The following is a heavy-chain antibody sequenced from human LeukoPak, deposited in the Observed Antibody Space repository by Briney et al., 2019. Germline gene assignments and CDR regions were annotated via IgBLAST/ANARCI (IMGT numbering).Heavy chain of an antibody. CDR1: GFTFSSHS. D-gene: IGHD1-7*01. CDR3: ARKSLQGWNSDY. CDR2: ISSSGSNI. Sequence: GGSLRLSCAASGFTFSSHSMKWVRQAPGKGLEWVSYISSSGSNIYYADSVRGRFTISRDNAKNSLYLQMNSLRAEDTAVYYCARKSLQGWNSDYWGEGILVTVSS. V-gene: IGHV3-48*01. J-gene: IGHJ4*02.